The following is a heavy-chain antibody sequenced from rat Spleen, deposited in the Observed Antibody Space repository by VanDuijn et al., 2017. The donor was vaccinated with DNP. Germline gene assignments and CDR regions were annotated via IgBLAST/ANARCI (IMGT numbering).Heavy chain of an antibody. V-gene: IGHV5-7*01. CDR2: INYDGTRT. CDR3: TRCSTRAARLFDN. J-gene: IGHJ4*01. CDR1: GFTFSDYN. D-gene: IGHD4-1*01. Sequence: EVQLVESGGGLVQPGRSLKLSCAASGFTFSDYNMAWVRQAPKKGLEWVTTINYDGTRTYYRDSVKGRFTISRDNTESTLYLQMDSLRSEDTATYYCTRCSTRAARLFDNWGQGTSVTVSS.